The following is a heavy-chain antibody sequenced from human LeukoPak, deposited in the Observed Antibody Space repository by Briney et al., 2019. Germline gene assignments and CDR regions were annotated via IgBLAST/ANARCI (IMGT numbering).Heavy chain of an antibody. CDR2: IYYSGST. CDR1: GGSISSGDYY. J-gene: IGHJ5*02. V-gene: IGHV4-30-4*01. Sequence: SQTLSLTCTVSGGSISSGDYYWSWIRQPPGKGLEWIGYIYYSGSTYYNPSLKSRVTISVDTSKNQFSLKLSSVTAADTAVYYCASNYGSGRDTWFDPWGQGTLVTVSS. CDR3: ASNYGSGRDTWFDP. D-gene: IGHD3-10*01.